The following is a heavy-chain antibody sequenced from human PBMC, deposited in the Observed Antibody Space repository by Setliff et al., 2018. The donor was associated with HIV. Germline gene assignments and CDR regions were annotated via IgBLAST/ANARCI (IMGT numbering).Heavy chain of an antibody. CDR1: GFIFSDYY. J-gene: IGHJ3*02. V-gene: IGHV3-11*04. CDR2: ISNSGSTK. CDR3: AREVLPQAKQFDAFDI. D-gene: IGHD2-2*01. Sequence: GGSLRLSCAASGFIFSDYYMSWIRQAPGKGLEWLSYISNSGSTKYYADSVKGRFTISRDNAKNSLYLQMNSLRAEDTAVYYCAREVLPQAKQFDAFDIWGQGTMVTVSS.